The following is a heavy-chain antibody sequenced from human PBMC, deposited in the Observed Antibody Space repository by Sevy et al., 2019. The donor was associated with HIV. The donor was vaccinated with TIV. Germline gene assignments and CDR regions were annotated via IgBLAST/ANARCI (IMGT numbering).Heavy chain of an antibody. CDR1: GYTSFDYD. V-gene: IGHV1-18*01. J-gene: IGHJ4*02. CDR3: VGGRVPSRGKYHFDY. Sequence: ASVKVSCRASGYTSFDYDINWVRQAPGQGLEWVGRITVDSGDTNYARNLQDRLTLTAQISANIVHMNLRGLTSADTAIYYCVGGRVPSRGKYHFDYWARGTRVTVSS. CDR2: ITVDSGDT. D-gene: IGHD1-26*01.